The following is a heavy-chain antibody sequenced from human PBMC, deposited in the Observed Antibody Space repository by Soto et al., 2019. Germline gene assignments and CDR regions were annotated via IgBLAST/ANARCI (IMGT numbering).Heavy chain of an antibody. Sequence: SGPTLVNPTQTLTLTCTFSGFSLSTSGMCVSWIRELPGKALEWLALIYWNDDKRYSPSLKSRLTITKDTSKNQVVLTMTNMDPVDTATYYCAHSYWNYGVIPAKRNYYYYGMDVWGQGTXVTVSS. V-gene: IGHV2-5*08. CDR2: IYWNDDK. CDR3: AHSYWNYGVIPAKRNYYYYGMDV. D-gene: IGHD1-7*01. J-gene: IGHJ6*02. CDR1: GFSLSTSGMC.